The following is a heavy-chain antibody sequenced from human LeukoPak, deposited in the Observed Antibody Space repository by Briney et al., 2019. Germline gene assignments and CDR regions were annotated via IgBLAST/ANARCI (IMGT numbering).Heavy chain of an antibody. V-gene: IGHV3-23*01. CDR2: VSGRDTST. Sequence: GGSLRLSCAASGFTFSSYAMSWVRQAPGKGLEWVSAVSGRDTSTYYTDSVKGRFTISRDNSKNTLYLQMNSLSAEDTAIYYCAKWGDYDVLTGYYDSDYWGQGTLVTVSS. J-gene: IGHJ4*02. CDR1: GFTFSSYA. D-gene: IGHD3-9*01. CDR3: AKWGDYDVLTGYYDSDY.